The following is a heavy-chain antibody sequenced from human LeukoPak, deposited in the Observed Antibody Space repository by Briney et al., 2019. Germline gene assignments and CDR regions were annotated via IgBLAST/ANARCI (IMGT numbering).Heavy chain of an antibody. Sequence: SETLSLTCAVYGGSFSGYYWSWIRQPPGKGLEWIGEINHSGSTNYNPSLKSRVTISVDTSKNQFSLKLSSVTAADTAVYYCARLFIASSWFDPWGQGTLVTVSS. D-gene: IGHD6-6*01. V-gene: IGHV4-34*01. CDR3: ARLFIASSWFDP. CDR2: INHSGST. CDR1: GGSFSGYY. J-gene: IGHJ5*02.